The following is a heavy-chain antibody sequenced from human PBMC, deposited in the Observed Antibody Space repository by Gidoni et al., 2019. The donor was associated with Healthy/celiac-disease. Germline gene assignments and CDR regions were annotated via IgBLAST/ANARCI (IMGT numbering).Heavy chain of an antibody. CDR3: ARYGWDYDSSGYPDLDY. J-gene: IGHJ4*02. CDR2: ISSSSSTI. Sequence: EVQLVESGGGVVQPGGSLRLSCAASGFTFSSYSMNWVRQAPGKGLEWVSYISSSSSTIYYADSVKGRFTISRDNAKNSLYLQMNSLRDEDTAVYYCARYGWDYDSSGYPDLDYWGQGTLVTVSS. V-gene: IGHV3-48*02. D-gene: IGHD3-22*01. CDR1: GFTFSSYS.